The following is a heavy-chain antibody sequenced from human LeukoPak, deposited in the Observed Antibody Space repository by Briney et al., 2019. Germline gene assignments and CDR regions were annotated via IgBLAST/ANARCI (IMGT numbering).Heavy chain of an antibody. CDR2: INSDGSST. J-gene: IGHJ4*02. Sequence: PGGSLRLSCAASGFTFSSYWMHWVRQAPGKGLVWVSRINSDGSSTSYADSVKGRFTISRDNAKNTLYLQMNSLRAEDTAVYYCARDTEQWLVPWNYFDYWGQGTLVTVSS. CDR1: GFTFSSYW. V-gene: IGHV3-74*01. CDR3: ARDTEQWLVPWNYFDY. D-gene: IGHD6-19*01.